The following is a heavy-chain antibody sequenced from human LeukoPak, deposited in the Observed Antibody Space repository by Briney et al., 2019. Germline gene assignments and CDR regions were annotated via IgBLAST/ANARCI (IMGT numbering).Heavy chain of an antibody. CDR2: IWYDGSNK. Sequence: PGGSLRLSCAASGFTFSSYAMHWVRQAPGKGLEWVAVIWYDGSNKYYADSVKGRFTISRDNAKNSLYLQMNSLRDEDTAVYYCARVAKGRGYYGMDVWGQGTTVTVSS. J-gene: IGHJ6*02. D-gene: IGHD5-12*01. CDR1: GFTFSSYA. CDR3: ARVAKGRGYYGMDV. V-gene: IGHV3-30*04.